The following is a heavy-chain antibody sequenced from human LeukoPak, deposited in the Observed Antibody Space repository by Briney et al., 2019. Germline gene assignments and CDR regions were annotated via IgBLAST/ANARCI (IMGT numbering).Heavy chain of an antibody. CDR1: GFTFSSYA. D-gene: IGHD3-10*01. CDR2: ISYDGSNK. J-gene: IGHJ5*02. Sequence: GGSLRLSCAASGFTFSSYAMHWVRQAPGKGLEWVAVISYDGSNKYYADSVKGRFTISRDNAKNSLFLQMNSLRAEDTAVYYCTRGYRSGTNYAWGQGTLVTVSS. V-gene: IGHV3-30*04. CDR3: TRGYRSGTNYA.